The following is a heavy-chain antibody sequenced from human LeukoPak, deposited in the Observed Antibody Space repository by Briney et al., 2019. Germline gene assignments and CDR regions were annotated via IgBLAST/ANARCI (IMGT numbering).Heavy chain of an antibody. J-gene: IGHJ4*02. Sequence: ASVKVSCKASGYTFINYGISWVRQAPGQGLEWMGWISTYNGNTNFAQKFQGRVTMTTDKSTSTAYMELRSLRSDDTAVYYCARGLDTSPVGSFDYWGQGTLVTVSS. V-gene: IGHV1-18*01. CDR1: GYTFINYG. D-gene: IGHD3-10*01. CDR2: ISTYNGNT. CDR3: ARGLDTSPVGSFDY.